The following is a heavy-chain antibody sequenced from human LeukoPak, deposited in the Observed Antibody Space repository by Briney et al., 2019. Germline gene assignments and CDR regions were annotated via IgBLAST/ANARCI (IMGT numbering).Heavy chain of an antibody. CDR2: ILPILGIA. D-gene: IGHD3-22*01. CDR1: GYTFTSYG. CDR3: ARDTITMRVVGGLDY. J-gene: IGHJ4*02. V-gene: IGHV1-69*04. Sequence: SVNVSCKASGYTFTSYGISWVRQAPGQGLEWMGRILPILGIANYAQNFQGRVTITADKSSSTAYMELSSLRSEDTAVYYCARDTITMRVVGGLDYWGQGTLDTVSS.